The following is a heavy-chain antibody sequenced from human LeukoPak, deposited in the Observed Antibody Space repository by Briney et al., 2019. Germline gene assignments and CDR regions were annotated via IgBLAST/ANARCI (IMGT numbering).Heavy chain of an antibody. Sequence: SVKVSCKASGGTFSSYAISWVRQAPGQGLEWMGRIIPILGIANYAQKIQGRVTITADKSTSTAYMELSSLRSEDTAVYYRARTTSTSCHYYYYGMDVWGQGTTVTVSS. CDR2: IIPILGIA. J-gene: IGHJ6*02. D-gene: IGHD1-1*01. V-gene: IGHV1-69*04. CDR1: GGTFSSYA. CDR3: ARTTSTSCHYYYYGMDV.